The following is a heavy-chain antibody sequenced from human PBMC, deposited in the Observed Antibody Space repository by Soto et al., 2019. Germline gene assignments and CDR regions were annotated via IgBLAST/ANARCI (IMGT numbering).Heavy chain of an antibody. V-gene: IGHV3-33*01. J-gene: IGHJ6*02. CDR2: IWNDGIKK. CDR3: ASDRERWIPGRGGVYGMDV. Sequence: QVHLVESGGGVVQPGTSLRLSCAASGFTFSDHAMYWVRQAPGKGLEWVAVIWNDGIKKYYAESVKGRLTISRDNSKNILYLQINDLRVKNRGVYYCASDRERWIPGRGGVYGMDVWGQGTTVTVSS. D-gene: IGHD5-18*01. CDR1: GFTFSDHA.